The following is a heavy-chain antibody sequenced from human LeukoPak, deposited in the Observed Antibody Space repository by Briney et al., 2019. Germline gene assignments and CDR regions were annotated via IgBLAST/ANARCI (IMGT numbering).Heavy chain of an antibody. CDR2: ISGSGGST. CDR1: GFTFSSYA. V-gene: IGHV3-23*01. CDR3: AREGRVDYDSSGYYFNY. Sequence: PGGSLRLSCAASGFTFSSYAMSWVRQAPGKGLEWVSAISGSGGSTYYADSVKGRFTISRDNSKNTLYLQMNSLRPEDTDIYYCAREGRVDYDSSGYYFNYWGQGTLVTVSS. J-gene: IGHJ4*02. D-gene: IGHD3-22*01.